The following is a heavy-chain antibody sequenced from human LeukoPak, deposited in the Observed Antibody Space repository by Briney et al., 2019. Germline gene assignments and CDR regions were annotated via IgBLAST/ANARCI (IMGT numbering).Heavy chain of an antibody. CDR1: GYSINSAFY. Sequence: SETLSLTCTVSGYSINSAFYWGWIRVPPGKGLEWIGSVFHSGTTYYNSSLKSRANNSIDTSKNQFSLKLNSLTAEDTAMYYCVRDGYYGSGSPGWFGPWGPGTLVIVSA. J-gene: IGHJ5*02. CDR2: VFHSGTT. D-gene: IGHD3-10*01. V-gene: IGHV4-38-2*02. CDR3: VRDGYYGSGSPGWFGP.